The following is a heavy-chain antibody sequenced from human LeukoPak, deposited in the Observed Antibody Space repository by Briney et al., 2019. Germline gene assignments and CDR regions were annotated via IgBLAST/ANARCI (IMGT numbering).Heavy chain of an antibody. CDR2: ISYDGSNK. Sequence: GGSLRLSCAASGFTFSSYAMHWVRQAPGKGLEWVAVISYDGSNKYYADSVKGRFTISRDNSKNTLYLQMNSLRAEDTAVYYCVRDRDWGFDYWGQGTLVTVSS. V-gene: IGHV3-30*04. D-gene: IGHD3/OR15-3a*01. CDR1: GFTFSSYA. J-gene: IGHJ4*02. CDR3: VRDRDWGFDY.